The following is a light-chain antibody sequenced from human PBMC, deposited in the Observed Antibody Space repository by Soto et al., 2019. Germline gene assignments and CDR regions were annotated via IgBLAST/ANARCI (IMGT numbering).Light chain of an antibody. Sequence: QLVLTQPPSLSGTPGQTVTISCFGSRSNIGSSIVHWYQQLPGAAPKHLIYMNNQRPSGIPDRFSGSKSGTSASLVISGLWSEDEADYYCVAWDDNLSARVFGGGTKVTVL. J-gene: IGLJ3*02. CDR3: VAWDDNLSARV. V-gene: IGLV1-47*03. CDR2: MNN. CDR1: RSNIGSSI.